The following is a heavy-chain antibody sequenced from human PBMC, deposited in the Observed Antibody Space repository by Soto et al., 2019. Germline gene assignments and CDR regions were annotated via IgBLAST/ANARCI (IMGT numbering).Heavy chain of an antibody. CDR2: IYWVDEK. D-gene: IGHD6-13*01. J-gene: IGHJ5*02. CDR1: GFSLSTTGVG. Sequence: QITLKESGPTLVEPTQTLTLTCAFSGFSLSTTGVGGGWIRQPPGKAVEWLALIYWVDEKRYSPSLKTRLTIIKDTSIKQVLLIMTDMDPVDTATYYCAYRQDYRSSWDSGWFDPWGQGTLVTVSS. V-gene: IGHV2-5*02. CDR3: AYRQDYRSSWDSGWFDP.